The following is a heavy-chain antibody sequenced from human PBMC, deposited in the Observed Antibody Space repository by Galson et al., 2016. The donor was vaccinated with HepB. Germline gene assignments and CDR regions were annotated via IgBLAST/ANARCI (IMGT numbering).Heavy chain of an antibody. CDR1: GYIFTDYY. J-gene: IGHJ5*02. CDR3: ATDGDGSTSGDWFDP. D-gene: IGHD3-10*01. CDR2: INPSGGST. Sequence: SVKVSCKASGYIFTDYYMHWVRQAPGQGLEWMGVINPSGGSTTYAQKFQGRVTMTRDTSTSTVYMELSSLRSADTAVYYCATDGDGSTSGDWFDPWGQGTLVTVSS. V-gene: IGHV1-46*01.